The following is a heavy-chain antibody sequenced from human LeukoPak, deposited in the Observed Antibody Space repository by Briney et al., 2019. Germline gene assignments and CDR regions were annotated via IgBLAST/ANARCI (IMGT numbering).Heavy chain of an antibody. CDR3: ARDGYDILTGYPHDNWFDP. D-gene: IGHD3-9*01. J-gene: IGHJ5*02. Sequence: PGRSLRLSCAASGFTFSSYGMHWVRQAPGKGLEWVAVIWYDGSNKYYADSVKGRFTISRDNSKDTLYPQMNSLRAEDTAVYYCARDGYDILTGYPHDNWFDPWGQGTLVTVSS. CDR2: IWYDGSNK. CDR1: GFTFSSYG. V-gene: IGHV3-33*01.